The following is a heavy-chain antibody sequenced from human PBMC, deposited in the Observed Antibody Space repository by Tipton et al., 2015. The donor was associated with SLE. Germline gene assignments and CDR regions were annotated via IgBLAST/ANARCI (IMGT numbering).Heavy chain of an antibody. J-gene: IGHJ4*02. CDR1: GDSISSGSGW. CDR3: ATRMATPAGFDY. V-gene: IGHV4-39*07. D-gene: IGHD5-24*01. CDR2: VYYSGRT. Sequence: TLSLTCSVSGDSISSGSGWWGWIRQSPGKGLEWIGSVYYSGRTDYNPALKSRVTMSVDTSMNQFSLKLSSVTAADTAVYYCATRMATPAGFDYWGQGTLVTVSS.